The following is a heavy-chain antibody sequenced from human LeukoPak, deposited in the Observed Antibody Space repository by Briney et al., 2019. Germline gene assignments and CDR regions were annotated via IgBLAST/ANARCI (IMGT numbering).Heavy chain of an antibody. CDR3: ARDREYQLLWYYYYYMDV. CDR1: GYTFTRYG. CDR2: ISASNGNT. Sequence: ASVRVSCKASGYTFTRYGISWVRQAPGQGLQWLGWISASNGNTNYAQKFRDRVTMSTDTSTGTAYLDVRSLTSDDTAVYYCARDREYQLLWYYYYYMDVWGQGTMVTVSS. V-gene: IGHV1-18*01. J-gene: IGHJ6*03. D-gene: IGHD2-2*01.